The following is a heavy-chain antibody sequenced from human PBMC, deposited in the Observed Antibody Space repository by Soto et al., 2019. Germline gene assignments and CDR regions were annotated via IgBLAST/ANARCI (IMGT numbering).Heavy chain of an antibody. CDR3: ARSPPSSYYGGSGTFDY. CDR1: GGFTSTNNW. V-gene: IGHV4-4*02. Sequence: QLQLQESGPGLVRPSGTLSLTCAVSGGFTSTNNWWSWVRQPPGKGLEWIGEAYHSGSTEFNLSHKYRVSLLVDKSKNQISLNLTSATAADTAVYYCARSPPSSYYGGSGTFDYWGQGTLVTVSS. CDR2: AYHSGST. D-gene: IGHD3-10*01. J-gene: IGHJ4*02.